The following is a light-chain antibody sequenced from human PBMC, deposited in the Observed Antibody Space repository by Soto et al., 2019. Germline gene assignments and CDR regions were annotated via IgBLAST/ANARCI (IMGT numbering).Light chain of an antibody. CDR2: AAS. J-gene: IGKJ1*01. CDR3: LQDYSYPWA. CDR1: QSISTW. V-gene: IGKV1-5*01. Sequence: DIQMTQSPSTLSASVVYRVTITCRASQSISTWLAWYQQKPGKAPKLLIHAASSLESGVPTRFSGSGSGTDFTFTISSLQAEDFATYYCLQDYSYPWAFGQGTKVDIK.